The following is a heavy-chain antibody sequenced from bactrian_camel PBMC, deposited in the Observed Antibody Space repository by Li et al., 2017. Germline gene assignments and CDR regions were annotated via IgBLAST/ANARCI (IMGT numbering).Heavy chain of an antibody. CDR3: ASGPYYSDSYGSFALFAFDFGY. CDR2: IRREGAT. J-gene: IGHJ6*01. D-gene: IGHD4*01. CDR1: QYINNDCR. Sequence: VQLVESGGGSVQAGGSLQLSCAAAQYINNDCRLGWYRQSPGKEREKVSTIRREGATTYTDSVKGRFTISQDNAKNTLYLQMNSLKTEDTALYYCASGPYYSDSYGSFALFAFDFGYWGLGTQVTVS. V-gene: IGHV3S53*01.